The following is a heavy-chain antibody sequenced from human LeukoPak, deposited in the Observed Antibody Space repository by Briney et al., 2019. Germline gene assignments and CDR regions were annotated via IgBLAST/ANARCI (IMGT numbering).Heavy chain of an antibody. Sequence: GASVKVSCKASGYTFTSYYMHWVRQAPGQGLEWMGIINPSGGRTSYAQKLQGRVTTTRDMSTSTVYMELSSLRSEDTAVYYCARSVAVAGILDYWGQGTLVTVSS. J-gene: IGHJ4*02. V-gene: IGHV1-46*04. CDR1: GYTFTSYY. D-gene: IGHD6-19*01. CDR3: ARSVAVAGILDY. CDR2: INPSGGRT.